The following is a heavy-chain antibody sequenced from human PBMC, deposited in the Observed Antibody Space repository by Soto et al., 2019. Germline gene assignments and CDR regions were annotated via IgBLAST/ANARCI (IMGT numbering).Heavy chain of an antibody. D-gene: IGHD1-1*01. J-gene: IGHJ6*02. V-gene: IGHV4-31*03. Sequence: TSETLSLTGTVSGASISSGGYYSWIRQHPGKDLEWIGYIYHSGTTYYNPSLKSRVSISIDTSNNQFSLRLSSVTAADTAVYYCARDWRHNWDAGGYYYYAMDVWGQGTTVTVSS. CDR2: IYHSGTT. CDR3: ARDWRHNWDAGGYYYYAMDV. CDR1: GASISSGGYY.